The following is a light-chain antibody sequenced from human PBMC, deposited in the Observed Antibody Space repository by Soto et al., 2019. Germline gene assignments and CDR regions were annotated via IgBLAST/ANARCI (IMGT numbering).Light chain of an antibody. Sequence: DIHRTPSKSSLSPSLGDRVPITCRASQSISSYLNWYQQKPGKAPKLLIYAASSLQSGVPSRFSGSGSGTDFTLTISSLQPEDFATYYCQQSYSTPFTFGQGTQLDI. V-gene: IGKV1-39*01. CDR2: AAS. J-gene: IGKJ5*01. CDR1: QSISSY. CDR3: QQSYSTPFT.